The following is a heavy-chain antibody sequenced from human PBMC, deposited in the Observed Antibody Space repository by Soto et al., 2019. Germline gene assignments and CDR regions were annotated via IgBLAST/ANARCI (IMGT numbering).Heavy chain of an antibody. D-gene: IGHD3-22*01. CDR3: ATSKITMIVEDAFDI. CDR2: FDPEDGET. Sequence: ASVKVSCKVSVYTLTELSMHWVRQAPGKGLEWMGGFDPEDGETIYAQKFQGRVTMTEDTSTDTAYMELSSLRSEDTAVYYCATSKITMIVEDAFDIWGQGTMVTVSS. CDR1: VYTLTELS. V-gene: IGHV1-24*01. J-gene: IGHJ3*02.